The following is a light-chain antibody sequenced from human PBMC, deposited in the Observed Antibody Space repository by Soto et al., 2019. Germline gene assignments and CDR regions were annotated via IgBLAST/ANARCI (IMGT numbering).Light chain of an antibody. V-gene: IGKV3-11*01. Sequence: EIVLTQSPATLSLSPGEIATLSCRASQSISTYLAWYQQRPGQAPRLLIYDVSKRAAGVPARFSGSGSGTDFTLPIRSLEPEDFAVSYCQQRSNWPTGLTFGGGTKVEI. CDR1: QSISTY. J-gene: IGKJ4*01. CDR2: DVS. CDR3: QQRSNWPTGLT.